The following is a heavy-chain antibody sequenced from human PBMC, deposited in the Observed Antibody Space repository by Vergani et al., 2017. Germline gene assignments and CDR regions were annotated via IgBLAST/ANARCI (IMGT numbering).Heavy chain of an antibody. V-gene: IGHV3-48*03. J-gene: IGHJ4*02. Sequence: EVQLLESGGGLVQPGGSLRLSCAASGFTFSSYAMSWVRQAPGKGLEWVSYISSSGSTIYYADSVKGRFTISRDNAKNSLYLQMNSLRAEDTAVYYCARVGLGDILTGECDYWGQGTLVTVSS. CDR1: GFTFSSYA. CDR2: ISSSGSTI. CDR3: ARVGLGDILTGECDY. D-gene: IGHD3-9*01.